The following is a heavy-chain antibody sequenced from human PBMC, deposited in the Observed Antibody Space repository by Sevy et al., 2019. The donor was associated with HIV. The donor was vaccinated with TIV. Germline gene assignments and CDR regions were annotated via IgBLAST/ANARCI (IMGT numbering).Heavy chain of an antibody. V-gene: IGHV4-59*01. CDR1: GGSISSYY. D-gene: IGHD1-26*01. Sequence: SETLSLTCTVSGGSISSYYWSWIRQPPGKGLEWIGYIYYSGSTNYNPSLKSRVTISVDTSKNQFSLKLSSVAAADTAVYYCARGGGSDAFDIWGQGTMVTVSS. J-gene: IGHJ3*02. CDR3: ARGGGSDAFDI. CDR2: IYYSGST.